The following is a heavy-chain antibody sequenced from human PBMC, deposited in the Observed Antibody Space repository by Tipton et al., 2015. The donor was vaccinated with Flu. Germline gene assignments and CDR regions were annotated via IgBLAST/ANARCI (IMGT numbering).Heavy chain of an antibody. CDR1: GGSISSYY. CDR2: IYYSGST. J-gene: IGHJ4*02. V-gene: IGHV4-59*01. Sequence: TLSLTCTVSGGSISSYYWSWIRQPPGKGLEWIGYIYYSGSTNYNPSLKSRVTISVDTSKNQFSLKLSSVTAADTAVYYCARDFLAYYGSGSSDYWGQGTLVTVSS. D-gene: IGHD3-10*01. CDR3: ARDFLAYYGSGSSDY.